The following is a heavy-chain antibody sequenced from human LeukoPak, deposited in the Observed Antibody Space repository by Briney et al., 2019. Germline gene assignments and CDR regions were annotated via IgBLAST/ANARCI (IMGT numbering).Heavy chain of an antibody. V-gene: IGHV3-30*01. CDR3: ARGAWKGYCSGGSCYALLNLDV. D-gene: IGHD2-15*01. Sequence: GGSLRLSCAASGFTFSNYAMHWVRQAPGKGLEWVAVISYDGSNKYYADSVKGRFTISRDNSKNTLYLQINSLRAEDTAVYYCARGAWKGYCSGGSCYALLNLDVWGKGTTVTVSS. CDR2: ISYDGSNK. J-gene: IGHJ6*04. CDR1: GFTFSNYA.